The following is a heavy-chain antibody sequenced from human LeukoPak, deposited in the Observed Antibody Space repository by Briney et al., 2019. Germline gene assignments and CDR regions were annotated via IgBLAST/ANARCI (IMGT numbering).Heavy chain of an antibody. J-gene: IGHJ4*02. CDR3: ATHPNCYDSSGFDY. D-gene: IGHD3-22*01. Sequence: GGSLRLSCAASGFTFSSYGMHWVRQAPGKGLEWVAVISYDGSNKYYADSVKGRFTISRDNSKNTLYLQMNSLRAEDTAVYYCATHPNCYDSSGFDYWGQGTLVTVSS. V-gene: IGHV3-30*03. CDR2: ISYDGSNK. CDR1: GFTFSSYG.